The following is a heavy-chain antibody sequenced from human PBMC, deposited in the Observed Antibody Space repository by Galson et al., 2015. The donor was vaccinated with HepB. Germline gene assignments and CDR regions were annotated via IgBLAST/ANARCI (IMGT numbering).Heavy chain of an antibody. D-gene: IGHD3-10*01. V-gene: IGHV3-9*01. CDR2: ISWNSDFT. Sequence: SLRLSCAASGFTFEDYAMHWVRQVPGKGLEWVSGISWNSDFTGYADSVRGRFTISRDNAKYSLYLQMNSLRTEDTALYYCVQDLTYYCGSGSYFVGMNAWGQGTTVTVS. CDR3: VQDLTYYCGSGSYFVGMNA. CDR1: GFTFEDYA. J-gene: IGHJ6*02.